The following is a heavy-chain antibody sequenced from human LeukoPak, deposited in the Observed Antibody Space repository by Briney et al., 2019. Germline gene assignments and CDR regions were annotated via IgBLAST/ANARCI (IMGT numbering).Heavy chain of an antibody. CDR2: LNHSGST. CDR1: GGSFSGSH. Sequence: SETLSLTCAVFGGSFSGSHCSWIRQSPGQGLEWIGELNHSGSTDFNPSLKSRGTISVDRPKNQFSLRLTSVTAADTALYYCARRPTYYFCSVPFDIWGQGTMVTVSS. D-gene: IGHD3-10*01. V-gene: IGHV4-34*01. J-gene: IGHJ3*02. CDR3: ARRPTYYFCSVPFDI.